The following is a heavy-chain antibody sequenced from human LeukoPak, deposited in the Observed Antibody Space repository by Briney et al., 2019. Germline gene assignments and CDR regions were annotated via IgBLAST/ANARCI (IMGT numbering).Heavy chain of an antibody. Sequence: GASVKVSCKASGYTFTTYGISWVRQAPGQGLEWMGWISPYNGHTNYAQKLQGRVTMTTDTSTSTAYMDLRSLRSDDTAVYFCARGGYYGSGSYPYNWFDPWGQGTLVTVSS. D-gene: IGHD3-10*01. V-gene: IGHV1-18*01. CDR1: GYTFTTYG. CDR3: ARGGYYGSGSYPYNWFDP. J-gene: IGHJ5*02. CDR2: ISPYNGHT.